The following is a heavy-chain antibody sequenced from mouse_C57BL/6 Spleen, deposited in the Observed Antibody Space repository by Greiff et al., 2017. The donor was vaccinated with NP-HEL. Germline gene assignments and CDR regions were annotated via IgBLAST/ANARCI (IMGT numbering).Heavy chain of an antibody. V-gene: IGHV1-69*01. Sequence: QVQLQQPGAELVMPGASVKLSCKASGYTFTSYWMHWVKQRPGQGLEWIGEIDPSDSYTNYNQKFKGKSTLTVDKSSSTAYMQLSSLTSEDSAVYYCARPYYYVSSSAGFAYWGQGTLVTVSA. J-gene: IGHJ3*01. CDR1: GYTFTSYW. CDR3: ARPYYYVSSSAGFAY. CDR2: IDPSDSYT. D-gene: IGHD1-1*01.